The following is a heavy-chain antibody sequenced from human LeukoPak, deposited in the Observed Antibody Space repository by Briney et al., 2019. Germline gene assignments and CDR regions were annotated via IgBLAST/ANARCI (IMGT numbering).Heavy chain of an antibody. CDR3: ARGGRSSVARIAATAQEAI. CDR1: GFTFNNYI. D-gene: IGHD6-13*01. J-gene: IGHJ6*02. Sequence: GGSLRLSCAASGFTFNNYIMNWLRQAPGKGLEWVSSINSSSDYIYYADSVKGRFTISRDNAKNSLYLQMNRLRAEDMAVYYCARGGRSSVARIAATAQEAIWGQGTTVTISS. V-gene: IGHV3-21*01. CDR2: INSSSDYI.